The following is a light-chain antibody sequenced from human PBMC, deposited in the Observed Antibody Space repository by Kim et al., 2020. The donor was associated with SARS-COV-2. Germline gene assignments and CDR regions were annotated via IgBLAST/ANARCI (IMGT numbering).Light chain of an antibody. Sequence: IVLTQSPGTLSLSPGERATLSCRASQSVSSDYLAWYQHKHGQAPRLLIHGASSRATGIPDRFSGSGSGTDFTLTISRLEPEDFAVYYCQQYGSTWYTFGQGTKLEI. J-gene: IGKJ2*01. CDR2: GAS. CDR3: QQYGSTWYT. CDR1: QSVSSDY. V-gene: IGKV3-20*01.